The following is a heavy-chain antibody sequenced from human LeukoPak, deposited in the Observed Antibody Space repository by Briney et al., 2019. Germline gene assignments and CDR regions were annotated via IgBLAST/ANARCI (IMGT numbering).Heavy chain of an antibody. D-gene: IGHD3-22*01. V-gene: IGHV3-23*01. Sequence: TGGSLRLSCAVSGITLSNYGKSWVRQAPGKGLEWVAGISGSGGGTNYADSVKGRFTVSRDNYKNTLYLQMNSLGAEDTAVYFCAKRGVVIRVILVGFHKEAYYFDSWGQGALVTVSS. J-gene: IGHJ4*02. CDR2: ISGSGGGT. CDR1: GITLSNYG. CDR3: AKRGVVIRVILVGFHKEAYYFDS.